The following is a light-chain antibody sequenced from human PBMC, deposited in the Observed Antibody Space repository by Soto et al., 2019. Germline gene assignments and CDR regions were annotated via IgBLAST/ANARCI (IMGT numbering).Light chain of an antibody. J-gene: IGKJ1*01. CDR1: QSVNND. CDR2: SAS. Sequence: EIVLTQSPATLSGSPGERATLSCRASQSVNNDVAWYQQKLGQAPRLLIYSASTRATGVPARFSGSGSGTEFTLTISRLEPEDFAVYYCQQYGSSPVTFGQGTKVDIK. CDR3: QQYGSSPVT. V-gene: IGKV3-15*01.